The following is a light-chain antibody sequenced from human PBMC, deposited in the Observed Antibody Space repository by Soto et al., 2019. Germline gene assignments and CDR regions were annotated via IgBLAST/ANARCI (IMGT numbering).Light chain of an antibody. CDR2: AAS. V-gene: IGKV1-16*01. Sequence: DIQMTQSPSSVSASVGDRVTITCRASQAISNYLAWFQLKPGKAPRSLIFAASYLHTGVPSRFSGSCSGTDFTLTINSLQPEDFATYYCQQYKTYPRTFGQGTKVEIK. CDR3: QQYKTYPRT. J-gene: IGKJ1*01. CDR1: QAISNY.